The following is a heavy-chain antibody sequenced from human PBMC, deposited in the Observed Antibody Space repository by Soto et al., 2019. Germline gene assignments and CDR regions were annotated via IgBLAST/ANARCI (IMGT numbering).Heavy chain of an antibody. J-gene: IGHJ4*02. CDR2: IYSGGDP. D-gene: IGHD6-25*01. CDR3: ATHPSSGY. V-gene: IGHV3-66*01. CDR1: GFTVSNNY. Sequence: EVQLVESGGGLVQPGGSLRLSCAASGFTVSNNYMNWVRQAPGKGLEWVSVIYSGGDPYYADSVKGRFTISRDNSKNTLSLQMNSLRAEDTAIYYCATHPSSGYWGQGTLVTVSS.